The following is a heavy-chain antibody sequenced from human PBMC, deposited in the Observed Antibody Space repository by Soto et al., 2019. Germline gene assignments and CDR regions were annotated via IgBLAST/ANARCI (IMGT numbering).Heavy chain of an antibody. Sequence: PPETLSLTCSVSGVSLTSGTYYWSWIRQHPGKGLEWIGYIFYSGSTDYNPSLKSRVNISVDTSKNQFSLKLSSVTAADTAVYYCASTEDFFDYWGQGTLVTVSS. J-gene: IGHJ4*02. CDR2: IFYSGST. CDR1: GVSLTSGTYY. CDR3: ASTEDFFDY. V-gene: IGHV4-31*03.